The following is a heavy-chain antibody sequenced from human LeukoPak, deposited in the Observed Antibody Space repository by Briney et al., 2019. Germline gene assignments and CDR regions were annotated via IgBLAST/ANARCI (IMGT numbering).Heavy chain of an antibody. D-gene: IGHD3-10*01. CDR3: ARSGRGNSAGFDC. V-gene: IGHV4-59*01. CDR2: IYYSGST. Sequence: SETPSLTCTVSGGSISSYYWSWIRQPPGKGLEWIGYIYYSGSTNYNPSLKSRGTISVDTSNNQFSLKLTSVTAADTAVYYCARSGRGNSAGFDCWGQGTLVTVSS. CDR1: GGSISSYY. J-gene: IGHJ4*02.